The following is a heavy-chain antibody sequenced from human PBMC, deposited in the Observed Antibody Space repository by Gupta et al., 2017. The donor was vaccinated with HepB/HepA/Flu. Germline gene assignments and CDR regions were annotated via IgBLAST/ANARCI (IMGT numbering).Heavy chain of an antibody. Sequence: QVQLVQSGAEVKKPGASVKVSCKASGYTFTSYDINWVRQATGQGLEWMGWMNPNSGNTGYAKKFQGRVTMTRKTSISTAYMERSSLRSEETAVYYCARGDGDSSGYLGYGMDVWGQGTTVTVSS. D-gene: IGHD6-19*01. CDR2: MNPNSGNT. J-gene: IGHJ6*02. CDR3: ARGDGDSSGYLGYGMDV. V-gene: IGHV1-8*01. CDR1: GYTFTSYD.